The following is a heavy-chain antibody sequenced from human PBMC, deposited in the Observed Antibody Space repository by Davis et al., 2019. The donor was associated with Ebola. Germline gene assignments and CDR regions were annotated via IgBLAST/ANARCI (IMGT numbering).Heavy chain of an antibody. V-gene: IGHV3-15*07. J-gene: IGHJ4*02. CDR2: IGIEAENKTT. CDR3: TTDLVWSGHHDY. D-gene: IGHD3-3*01. Sequence: GGSLRLSCATSGFTFITTRMNWVRQAPGKGLEWVGRIGIEAENKTTDNAASLKGRFILSRDDSKRTLYLHMSSLKAEDTAVYYCTTDLVWSGHHDYWGQGTLVTVSA. CDR1: GFTFITTR.